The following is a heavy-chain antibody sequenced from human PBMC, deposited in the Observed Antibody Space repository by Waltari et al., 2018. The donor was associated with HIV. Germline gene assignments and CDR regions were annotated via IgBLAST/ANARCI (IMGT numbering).Heavy chain of an antibody. J-gene: IGHJ6*02. Sequence: QVQLVESGGGVVQPGRSLRLSCAVSGFTFSSYGMHWVRQAPGKGLEWVAVIWYDGSKKYYADSVKGRFTISRDNSKNTLYLQMNSLRDEDTAVYYCARGVHDFYDGMDVWGQGTSVTVSS. CDR2: IWYDGSKK. CDR3: ARGVHDFYDGMDV. CDR1: GFTFSSYG. V-gene: IGHV3-33*01.